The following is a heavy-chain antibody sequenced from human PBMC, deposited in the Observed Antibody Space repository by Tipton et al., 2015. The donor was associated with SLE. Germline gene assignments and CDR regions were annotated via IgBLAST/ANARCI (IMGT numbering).Heavy chain of an antibody. CDR3: AKSRESLFDD. J-gene: IGHJ4*02. CDR2: IYYTGST. V-gene: IGHV4-59*08. CDR1: GGSISSNY. Sequence: TLSLTCTVSGGSISSNYWSWIRQPPGKGLEWIGYIYYTGSTKYNPSLKSRVTMSLDTSKTQFSLNVTSVTAADTAVYYCAKSRESLFDDGGQGALVIVSS.